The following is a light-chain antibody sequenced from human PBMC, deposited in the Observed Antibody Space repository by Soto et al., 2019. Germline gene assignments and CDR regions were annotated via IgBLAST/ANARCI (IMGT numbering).Light chain of an antibody. CDR2: DVT. Sequence: QSVLTQPRSVSGSPGQSVTISCTGTTSDVGGYNYVSWYQHHPAKAPQLMIYDVTKRPSGVPDRFSGSKSGNTASLTISGLQAEDEADYYCSSFAGTYTVFGEGTKLTVL. J-gene: IGLJ2*01. V-gene: IGLV2-11*01. CDR3: SSFAGTYTV. CDR1: TSDVGGYNY.